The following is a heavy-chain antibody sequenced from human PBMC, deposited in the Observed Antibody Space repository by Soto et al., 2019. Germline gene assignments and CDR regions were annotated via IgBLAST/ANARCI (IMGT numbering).Heavy chain of an antibody. CDR2: ISAYNGNT. CDR3: ARASVPAAIRGIYAFDI. V-gene: IGHV1-18*01. CDR1: GYTFTSYG. D-gene: IGHD2-2*02. J-gene: IGHJ3*02. Sequence: ASVKVSCKASGYTFTSYGISWVRQAPGQGLEWMGWISAYNGNTNYAQKLQGRVTMTTDTSTSTAYMELRSLRSADTAVYYCARASVPAAIRGIYAFDIWGQGTMVTVSS.